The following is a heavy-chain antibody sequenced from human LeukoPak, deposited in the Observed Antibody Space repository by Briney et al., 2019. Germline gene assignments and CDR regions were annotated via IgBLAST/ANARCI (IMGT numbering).Heavy chain of an antibody. Sequence: PGGSLRLSCAASGFTFSSYWMSWVRQAPGKGLEWVANIKQDGSEKYYVDSVKGRFTISRDNAKNSLYLQMNSLRAEDTAVYYCARGARLSTVVTALDYWGQGTLVTVSS. CDR2: IKQDGSEK. J-gene: IGHJ4*02. V-gene: IGHV3-7*01. D-gene: IGHD4-23*01. CDR1: GFTFSSYW. CDR3: ARGARLSTVVTALDY.